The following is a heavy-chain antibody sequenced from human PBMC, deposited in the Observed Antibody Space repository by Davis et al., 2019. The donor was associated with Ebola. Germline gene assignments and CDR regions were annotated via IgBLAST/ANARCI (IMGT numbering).Heavy chain of an antibody. J-gene: IGHJ4*02. CDR3: ARRYGPFDY. V-gene: IGHV3-7*01. Sequence: GESLKISCAASGFTFSSSWMSWVRQAPGKGLEWVANIKQDGSEKYYVDSVKGRFTISRDNAKNSLYLQMNSLRAEDTAVYYCARRYGPFDYWGQGTLVTVSS. D-gene: IGHD4-17*01. CDR2: IKQDGSEK. CDR1: GFTFSSSW.